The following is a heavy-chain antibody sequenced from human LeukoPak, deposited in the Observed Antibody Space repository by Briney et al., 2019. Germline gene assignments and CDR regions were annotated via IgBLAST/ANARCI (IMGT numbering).Heavy chain of an antibody. V-gene: IGHV3-21*01. CDR3: ARLYSGSYWAEGAFDI. CDR1: GFTFSGYS. D-gene: IGHD1-26*01. J-gene: IGHJ3*02. CDR2: ISSSSSYI. Sequence: PGGSLRLSCAASGFTFSGYSMNWVRQAPGKGLEWVSSISSSSSYIYYADSVKGRFTISRDNAKNSLYLQVNSLRAEDTAVYYCARLYSGSYWAEGAFDIWGQGTMVTVSS.